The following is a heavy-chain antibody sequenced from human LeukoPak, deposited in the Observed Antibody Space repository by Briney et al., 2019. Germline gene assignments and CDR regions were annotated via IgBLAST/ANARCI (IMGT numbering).Heavy chain of an antibody. Sequence: GGSLRLSCAASGFTFDDYAMHWVRQVPGKGLEWVAGISWNPGTKGYADSVKGRFTISRDNANNPLYLQLSNLTTEDTALYYCAKGPFLHYTSSWYADYWGQGTLVTVSS. D-gene: IGHD6-13*01. CDR1: GFTFDDYA. CDR3: AKGPFLHYTSSWYADY. V-gene: IGHV3-9*01. J-gene: IGHJ4*02. CDR2: ISWNPGTK.